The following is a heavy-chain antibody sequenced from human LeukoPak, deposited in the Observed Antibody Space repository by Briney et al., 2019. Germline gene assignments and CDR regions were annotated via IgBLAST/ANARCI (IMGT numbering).Heavy chain of an antibody. V-gene: IGHV3-23*01. CDR1: GFTFSSYA. J-gene: IGHJ3*02. Sequence: GGSLRLPCAASGFTFSSYAMSWVRQAPGKGLEWVSAISGSGGSTYYADSVKGRFTISRDNSKNTLYLQVNSLRAEDTAVYYCAKYHDSSGYPYDAFDIWGQGTMVTVSS. CDR3: AKYHDSSGYPYDAFDI. D-gene: IGHD3-22*01. CDR2: ISGSGGST.